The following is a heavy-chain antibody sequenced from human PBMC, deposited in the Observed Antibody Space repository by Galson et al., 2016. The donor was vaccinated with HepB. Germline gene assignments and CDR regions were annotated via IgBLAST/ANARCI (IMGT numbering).Heavy chain of an antibody. CDR3: AREIMAAFDS. CDR1: DYSITSGYY. CDR2: IYHSGST. J-gene: IGHJ4*02. Sequence: SETLSLTCAVSDYSITSGYYWGWIRQPPGKGLEWIGTIYHSGSTYYNPSLKSRVTISVDTSKNQFSLKLNSVTAADTAVYYCAREIMAAFDSWGQGTLVTVSS. V-gene: IGHV4-38-2*01. D-gene: IGHD3-16*01.